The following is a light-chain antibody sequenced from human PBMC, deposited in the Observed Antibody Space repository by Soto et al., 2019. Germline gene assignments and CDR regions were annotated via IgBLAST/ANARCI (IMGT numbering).Light chain of an antibody. CDR2: QVS. CDR1: QSLVHSNGFTY. V-gene: IGKV2-24*01. Sequence: DIVMTQSSLSSPVTLGQPASISCRSSQSLVHSNGFTYLSWLHQRPGQPPRLLIYQVSNRFSGVPDRFSGSGAGTYFTLKITRVEEEDVGVYYCMQAKEFPYTVGQGTKLEI. J-gene: IGKJ2*01. CDR3: MQAKEFPYT.